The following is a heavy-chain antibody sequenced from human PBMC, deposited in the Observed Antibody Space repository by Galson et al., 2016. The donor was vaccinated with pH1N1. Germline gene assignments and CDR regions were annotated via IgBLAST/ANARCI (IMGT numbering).Heavy chain of an antibody. CDR2: INPNSGDT. CDR1: GYTFTGHY. J-gene: IGHJ4*02. CDR3: VRVPYGSVPTE. V-gene: IGHV1-2*02. D-gene: IGHD3-10*01. Sequence: SVKVSCKASGYTFTGHYLHWVRQAPGQGLEWMGWINPNSGDTKSAQKFQGRFTMTRDTSISTAYMELSSLRSDDAAVYYCVRVPYGSVPTEWGQGTLVTVSS.